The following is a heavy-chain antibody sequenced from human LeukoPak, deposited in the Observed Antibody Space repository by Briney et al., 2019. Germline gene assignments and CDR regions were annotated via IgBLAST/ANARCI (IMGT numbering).Heavy chain of an antibody. CDR3: ARVYYYDDRGYYD. V-gene: IGHV3-20*04. CDR1: GFTFDDYG. J-gene: IGHJ4*02. D-gene: IGHD3-22*01. CDR2: INWNGDST. Sequence: LTGGSLRLSCAASGFTFDDYGMSWVRQAPGKGLERVSGINWNGDSTGYADSVKGRFTISRDNAKNSLYLQMIRLRAEDTAFYYCARVYYYDDRGYYDWGQGTLVTVSS.